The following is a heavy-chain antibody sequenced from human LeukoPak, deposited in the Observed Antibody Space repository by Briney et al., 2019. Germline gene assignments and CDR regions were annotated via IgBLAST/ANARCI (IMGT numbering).Heavy chain of an antibody. CDR3: AKTLPYSGGWRATFDF. J-gene: IGHJ4*02. D-gene: IGHD6-19*01. CDR1: GGSISSYY. CDR2: IYFSGST. Sequence: SETLSLTCTVSGGSISSYYWSWIRQPPGQGLEWIGCIYFSGSTNYNPSLKSRVTILVDMSKNQFSLRLSSVTAADTAVYYCAKTLPYSGGWRATFDFWGQGTLVTVSS. V-gene: IGHV4-59*08.